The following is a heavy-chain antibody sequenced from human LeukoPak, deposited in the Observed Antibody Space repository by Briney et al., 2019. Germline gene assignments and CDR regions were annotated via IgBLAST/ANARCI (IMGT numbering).Heavy chain of an antibody. CDR2: INYSGTT. CDR3: AKRGSDSGWALGY. J-gene: IGHJ4*02. Sequence: SEALSLTCTFSGGSSSGNSYYWAWIRQPPGKGLEWIGNINYSGTTYYNPSLKSRVTISLDTSKNQFSLKLTSVTATDTAVYYCAKRGSDSGWALGYWGQGTLVTVSS. V-gene: IGHV4-39*01. D-gene: IGHD6-19*01. CDR1: GGSSSGNSYY.